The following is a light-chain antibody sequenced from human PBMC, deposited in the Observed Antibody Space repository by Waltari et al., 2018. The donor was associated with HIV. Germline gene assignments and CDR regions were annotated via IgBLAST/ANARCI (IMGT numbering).Light chain of an antibody. CDR1: QIVGGNS. J-gene: IGKJ3*01. CDR2: GPS. Sequence: EIVLTQSPGPLSLSPGDRATLHCRASQIVGGNSLAWYQKKPGQAPRLLIYGPSTRAAGIPDRFSGSGSETDFTLTISRLEPEDCAVYYCQQYGSSEGFTFGPGTRVDI. V-gene: IGKV3-20*01. CDR3: QQYGSSEGFT.